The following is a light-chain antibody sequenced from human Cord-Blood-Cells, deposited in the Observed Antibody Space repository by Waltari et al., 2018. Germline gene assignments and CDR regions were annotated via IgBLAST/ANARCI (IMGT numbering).Light chain of an antibody. CDR1: QSVSSN. CDR3: QQYNNWPRT. J-gene: IGKJ1*01. CDR2: GAS. V-gene: IGKV3-15*01. Sequence: EIGITPSPATLSVSPGERTTLPCRASQSVSSNLAWYQQKPGQAPRLLIYGASTRATGIPARFSGSGSGTEFTLTISSLQSEDFAVYYCQQYNNWPRTFGQGTKVEIK.